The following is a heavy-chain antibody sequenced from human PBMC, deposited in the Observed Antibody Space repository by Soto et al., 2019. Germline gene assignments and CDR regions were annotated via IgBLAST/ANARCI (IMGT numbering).Heavy chain of an antibody. D-gene: IGHD2-2*01. V-gene: IGHV4-4*02. Sequence: QVQLQESGPGLVKPSGTLSLTCAVSGGSISSTNWWSWVRQPPGKGLEWIGDISHSGSTNYNPSLKSRVTLSVDKSRNQFSLKLTSVTAADTAVYYCATTYCSSTSCYAEYWGQGTLVTVSS. J-gene: IGHJ4*02. CDR3: ATTYCSSTSCYAEY. CDR1: GGSISSTNW. CDR2: ISHSGST.